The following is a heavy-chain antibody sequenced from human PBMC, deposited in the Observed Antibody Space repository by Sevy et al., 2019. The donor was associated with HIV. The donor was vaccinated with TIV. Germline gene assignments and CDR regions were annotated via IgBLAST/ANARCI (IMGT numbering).Heavy chain of an antibody. CDR1: GFTSSSYA. Sequence: GGSLRLSCAASGFTSSSYAMSWVRQPPGRGLEWVSTLSDSGVSTYYADSVKGRFTISRDNSKNILYLQMNGLRAEDTAVYYCARDRATSATGTLFDYRGQGTLVTVSS. D-gene: IGHD3-9*01. V-gene: IGHV3-23*01. CDR3: ARDRATSATGTLFDY. J-gene: IGHJ4*02. CDR2: LSDSGVST.